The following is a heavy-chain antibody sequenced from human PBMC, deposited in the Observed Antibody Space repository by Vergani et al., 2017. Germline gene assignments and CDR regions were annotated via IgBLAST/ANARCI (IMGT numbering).Heavy chain of an antibody. CDR1: GFTFTAHG. V-gene: IGHV3-23*01. CDR2: ISGPGLST. D-gene: IGHD2-15*01. CDR3: ARISGGSAPYLHY. J-gene: IGHJ1*01. Sequence: EVQLLESGGGSAQPGESLRLSCVASGFTFTAHGLNWVRQAPGKGLEWVSGISGPGLSTYYADSVKGRFTISRDNAKTTLYLQMNSLRDEDRGVYYCARISGGSAPYLHYWGQGTLVTVAS.